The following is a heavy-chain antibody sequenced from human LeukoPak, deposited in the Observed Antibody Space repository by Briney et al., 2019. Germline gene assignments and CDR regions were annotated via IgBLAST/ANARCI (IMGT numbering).Heavy chain of an antibody. CDR2: SYYSVST. J-gene: IGHJ3*02. V-gene: IGHV4-59*01. CDR3: ARPTRPGRDAFDI. D-gene: IGHD6-6*01. Sequence: SETLSLTCTVPGGSISSYYWSWIRQPPGKGLEWIGYSYYSVSTNYNPSLKSRVTISVDTSKNQFSLKLSSVTAADTAVYYCARPTRPGRDAFDIWGQGTMVTVSS. CDR1: GGSISSYY.